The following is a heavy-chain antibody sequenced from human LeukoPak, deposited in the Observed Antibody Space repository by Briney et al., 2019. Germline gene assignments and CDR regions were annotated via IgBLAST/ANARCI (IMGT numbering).Heavy chain of an antibody. D-gene: IGHD6-19*01. CDR3: ARHRGYSSGWCAFDY. J-gene: IGHJ4*02. CDR2: IYYSGST. Sequence: KPSETLSLTCTVSGGSISTYYWSWIRQPPGKGLEWIGHIYYSGSTNYNPSLKSRVAISVDTSKNQFSLKLSSVTAADTAVYYCARHRGYSSGWCAFDYWGQGTLVTVSS. CDR1: GGSISTYY. V-gene: IGHV4-59*08.